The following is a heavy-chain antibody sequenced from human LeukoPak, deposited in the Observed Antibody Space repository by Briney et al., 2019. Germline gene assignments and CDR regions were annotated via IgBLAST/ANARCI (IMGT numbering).Heavy chain of an antibody. Sequence: TGGSLRLSCAASGFTFRSSEMNWVRQAPGKGLEWLSYISSSGSTIWYADSVKGRFTISRDNAKNSLYLQMNSLRAEDTAVYYCAGARYFDYWGQGTLVTVSS. CDR3: AGARYFDY. CDR2: ISSSGSTI. V-gene: IGHV3-48*03. CDR1: GFTFRSSE. J-gene: IGHJ4*02.